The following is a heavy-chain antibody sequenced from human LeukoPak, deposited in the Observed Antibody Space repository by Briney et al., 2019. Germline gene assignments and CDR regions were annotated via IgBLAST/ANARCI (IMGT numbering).Heavy chain of an antibody. CDR3: AKDPSTVTTGFFDI. CDR1: GFTFSSYG. J-gene: IGHJ3*02. V-gene: IGHV3-30*18. CDR2: ISYDGSNK. Sequence: GESLRLSCAASGFTFSSYGMHWVRQAPGKGLEWVAVISYDGSNKYYADSVQGRFTISRDNSKNTLYLQMNSLRVEDTAVYYCAKDPSTVTTGFFDIWGQGTMVTVSS. D-gene: IGHD4-17*01.